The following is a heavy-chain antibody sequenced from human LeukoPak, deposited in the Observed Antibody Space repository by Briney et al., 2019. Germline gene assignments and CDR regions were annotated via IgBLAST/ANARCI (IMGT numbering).Heavy chain of an antibody. Sequence: GGSLRLSCAASGFTFSSYAMSWARQAPGKGLEWVSAIGGSGDSTYSADSVKGRFTISRDNSKNTLYLQMNNLRAEDTAVYYCAKRGGYYASGTYYSYYFDYWGQGTLVTVSS. J-gene: IGHJ4*02. V-gene: IGHV3-23*01. CDR1: GFTFSSYA. D-gene: IGHD3-10*01. CDR2: IGGSGDST. CDR3: AKRGGYYASGTYYSYYFDY.